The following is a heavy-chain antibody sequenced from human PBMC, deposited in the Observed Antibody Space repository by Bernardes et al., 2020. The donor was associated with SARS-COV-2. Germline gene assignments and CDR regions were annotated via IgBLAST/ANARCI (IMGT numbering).Heavy chain of an antibody. CDR1: GFTFRNSA. CDR3: AKAMTYYYDSSGYLFDY. V-gene: IGHV3-23*01. D-gene: IGHD3-22*01. CDR2: ISISGDKT. Sequence: SLRLSCAVSGFTFRNSAMSWVRQAPGKGLEWVSGISISGDKTYYADSVEGRFTISRDNSKNTLYLELNSLRAEDTAVYYCAKAMTYYYDSSGYLFDYWGQGTLVTVSS. J-gene: IGHJ4*02.